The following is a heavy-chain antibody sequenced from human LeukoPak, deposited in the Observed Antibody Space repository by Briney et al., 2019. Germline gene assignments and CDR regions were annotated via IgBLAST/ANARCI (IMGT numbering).Heavy chain of an antibody. Sequence: PSETLSLTCTVSGGSISSYYWGWLRQPPGKGLEWIGSIYYSGSTYYNPSLKSRVTISVDTSKNQFSLKLSSVTAADTAVYYCARLGVAAGLDYWGQGTQVTVSS. V-gene: IGHV4-39*01. CDR2: IYYSGST. D-gene: IGHD2-15*01. J-gene: IGHJ4*02. CDR3: ARLGVAAGLDY. CDR1: GGSISSYY.